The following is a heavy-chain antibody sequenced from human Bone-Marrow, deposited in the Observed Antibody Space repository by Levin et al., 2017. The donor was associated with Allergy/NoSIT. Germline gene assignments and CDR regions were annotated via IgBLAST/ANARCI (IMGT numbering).Heavy chain of an antibody. J-gene: IGHJ6*03. CDR1: GGTFSSYA. V-gene: IGHV1-69*13. CDR2: IIPIFGTA. D-gene: IGHD1-26*01. Sequence: ASVKVSCKASGGTFSSYAISWVRQAPGQGLEWMGGIIPIFGTANYAQKFQGRVTITADESTSTAYMELSSLRSEDTAVYYCARSQLGALYYYYYMDVWGKGTTVTVSS. CDR3: ARSQLGALYYYYYMDV.